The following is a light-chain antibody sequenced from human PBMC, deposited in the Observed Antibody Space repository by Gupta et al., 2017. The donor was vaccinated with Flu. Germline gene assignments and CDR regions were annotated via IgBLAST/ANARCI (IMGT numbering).Light chain of an antibody. Sequence: DIVMTRSPDSLAVSLGERATINCKSSQSVLYSSNNKNYLAWYQQKPGQPPKLLIYWASTRESGVPDRFSGSGSGTDFTLTISSVQAEDVAVYYCQQYYSTPYSFGQGTKLEIK. J-gene: IGKJ2*03. CDR2: WAS. V-gene: IGKV4-1*01. CDR1: QSVLYSSNNKNY. CDR3: QQYYSTPYS.